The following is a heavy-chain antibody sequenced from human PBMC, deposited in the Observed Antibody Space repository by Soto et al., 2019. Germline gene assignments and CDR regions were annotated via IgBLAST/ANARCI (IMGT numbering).Heavy chain of an antibody. D-gene: IGHD6-6*01. Sequence: VVLLESGGGLVQPGGSLRLSCAGSGFTFSASAMSWVRQAPGKGLEWVSAISGNGDSTYYADSVKGRFTISRDNSKKTLYLQLISLRDEDTAVYYCAKVPPAPIVAAPGVPTGVLPHWGQGTLVIVSS. CDR1: GFTFSASA. CDR3: AKVPPAPIVAAPGVPTGVLPH. J-gene: IGHJ1*01. CDR2: ISGNGDST. V-gene: IGHV3-23*01.